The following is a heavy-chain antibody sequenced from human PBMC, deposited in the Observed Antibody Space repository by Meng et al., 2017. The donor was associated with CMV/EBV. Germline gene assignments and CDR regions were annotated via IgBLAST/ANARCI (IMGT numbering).Heavy chain of an antibody. CDR3: ATDPTYYDFWSSHFIDY. J-gene: IGHJ4*02. CDR1: GFTFSSYW. Sequence: GESLKISCEASGFTFSSYWMSWVRQAPGKGLEWVANIKQDGSEKYYVDSVKGRFTISRDNVKNSLYLQMNSLRAEDTAVYYCATDPTYYDFWSSHFIDYWGQGTLVTVSS. V-gene: IGHV3-7*01. CDR2: IKQDGSEK. D-gene: IGHD3-3*01.